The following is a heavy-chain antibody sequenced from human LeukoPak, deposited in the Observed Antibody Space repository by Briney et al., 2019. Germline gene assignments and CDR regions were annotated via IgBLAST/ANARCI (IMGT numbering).Heavy chain of an antibody. V-gene: IGHV3-23*01. J-gene: IGHJ4*02. D-gene: IGHD2-2*01. CDR1: GFTFSSYA. CDR3: AKDGGDIVVVPAADACFDC. Sequence: PGGSLRLSCAASGFTFSSYAMSWVRQAPGKGLEWVSAISGSGGSTYYADSVKGRFTISRDNSKNTLYLQMNSLRAEDTAVYYCAKDGGDIVVVPAADACFDCWGQGTLVTVSS. CDR2: ISGSGGST.